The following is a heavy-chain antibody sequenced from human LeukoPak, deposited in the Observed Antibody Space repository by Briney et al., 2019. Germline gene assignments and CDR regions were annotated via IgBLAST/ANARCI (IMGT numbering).Heavy chain of an antibody. CDR2: IIPIFGTA. CDR1: GGTFSSYA. V-gene: IGHV1-69*13. D-gene: IGHD3-9*01. CDR3: ARSTVNDILTGYN. Sequence: SVNVSCKASGGTFSSYAISWVRQAPGQGLEWMGGIIPIFGTANYAQKFQGRVTITADESTSTAYTELSSLRSEDTAVYYCARSTVNDILTGYNWGQGTLVTVSS. J-gene: IGHJ4*02.